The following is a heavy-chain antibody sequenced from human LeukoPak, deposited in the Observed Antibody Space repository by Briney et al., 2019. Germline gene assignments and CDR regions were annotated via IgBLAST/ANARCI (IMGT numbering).Heavy chain of an antibody. V-gene: IGHV3-66*01. J-gene: IGHJ4*02. CDR1: GFTVSSNY. D-gene: IGHD1-26*01. Sequence: GRSLRLSCAASGFTVSSNYMSWVRQAPGKGLERVSVIYSGGSTYYADSVKGRFTISRDNSQNTLYLQMNGLRAEDTAVYYCARDRRSIVGATLHSDYWGQGTLVTVSS. CDR3: ARDRRSIVGATLHSDY. CDR2: IYSGGST.